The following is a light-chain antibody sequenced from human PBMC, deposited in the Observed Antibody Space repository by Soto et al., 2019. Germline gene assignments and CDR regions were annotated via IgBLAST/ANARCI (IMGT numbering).Light chain of an antibody. Sequence: DIQMTQSPSTLSASVGDRVTITCRASQNINTWLAWYQQKPGKAPKLLIYKASSLESGVQSRFSGCGSGTEFTLTISSLQPDDFATYYCQQYNSYSMYTFGQGTKLEIK. CDR2: KAS. CDR1: QNINTW. V-gene: IGKV1-5*03. J-gene: IGKJ2*01. CDR3: QQYNSYSMYT.